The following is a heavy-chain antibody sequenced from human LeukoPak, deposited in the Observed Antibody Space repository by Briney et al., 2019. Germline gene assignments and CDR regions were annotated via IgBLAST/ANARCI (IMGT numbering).Heavy chain of an antibody. D-gene: IGHD6-19*01. V-gene: IGHV3-23*01. CDR3: GKDGGQYSSGPEVDP. CDR1: GIVFSRTA. Sequence: PGGSLRLSCTASGIVFSRTAMNWARQSPGRGLEWLSAISGGGERTFYADSVRGRFTISRDNSKNMVYLQMNSLRVDDTAIYYCGKDGGQYSSGPEVDPRGQGDLVTVPS. J-gene: IGHJ5*02. CDR2: ISGGGERT.